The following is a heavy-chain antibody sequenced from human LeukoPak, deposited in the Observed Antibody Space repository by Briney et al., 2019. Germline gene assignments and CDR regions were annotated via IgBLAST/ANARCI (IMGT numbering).Heavy chain of an antibody. D-gene: IGHD3-9*01. Sequence: GGSLRLSCAASGFTFSSYEMNWVRQAPGKGLEWVSYISSSGSTIYYADSVKGRFTISRDNAKNSLYLQMNSLRAEDTAVYYCARDDPYYDILTGYYRGYYCDYCGQGTLVTVSS. CDR3: ARDDPYYDILTGYYRGYYCDY. J-gene: IGHJ4*02. V-gene: IGHV3-48*03. CDR1: GFTFSSYE. CDR2: ISSSGSTI.